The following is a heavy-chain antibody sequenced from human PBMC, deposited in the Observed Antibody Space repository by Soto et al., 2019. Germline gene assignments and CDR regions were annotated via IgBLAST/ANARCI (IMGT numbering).Heavy chain of an antibody. V-gene: IGHV6-1*01. CDR2: TYYRSKWFN. Sequence: SQTLSLCCAISGNSVSTNSATWDWLRQSPSRGLEWLGRTYYRSKWFNDYAVSVKGRISINPDTSNNQFSLQLNSVTPDDTAVYYCARLIGNSWLDSWGQGTLVTVSS. D-gene: IGHD2-8*01. CDR3: ARLIGNSWLDS. J-gene: IGHJ5*01. CDR1: GNSVSTNSAT.